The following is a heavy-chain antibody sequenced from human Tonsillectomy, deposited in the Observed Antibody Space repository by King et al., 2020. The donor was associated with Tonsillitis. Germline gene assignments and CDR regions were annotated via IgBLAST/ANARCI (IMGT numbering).Heavy chain of an antibody. CDR2: ISASNGNT. CDR1: GYTFTNYG. D-gene: IGHD2-21*02. Sequence: VQLVESGAEVKKPGASVKVSCKASGYTFTNYGISWVRQAPGQGLEWMGWISASNGNTNYAQKFKGRVTVTTDTSTSTAYMEVRSLRSDDTAVYYCARDLGVKMTAILLVDYWGQGTLVTVSS. J-gene: IGHJ4*02. CDR3: ARDLGVKMTAILLVDY. V-gene: IGHV1-18*01.